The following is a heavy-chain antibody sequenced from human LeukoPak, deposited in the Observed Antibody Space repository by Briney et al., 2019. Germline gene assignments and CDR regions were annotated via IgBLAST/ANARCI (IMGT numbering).Heavy chain of an antibody. J-gene: IGHJ4*02. CDR2: ISSSSSYI. D-gene: IGHD5-18*01. CDR1: GFTFSSYS. CDR3: ARDRPPYSYGSFDY. V-gene: IGHV3-21*01. Sequence: PGGSLRLSCAASGFTFSSYSMNWVRQAPGKGLEWVSSISSSSSYIYYADSVKGRFTISRDNAKNSLYLQMNSLGAEDTAVYYCARDRPPYSYGSFDYWGQGTLVTVSS.